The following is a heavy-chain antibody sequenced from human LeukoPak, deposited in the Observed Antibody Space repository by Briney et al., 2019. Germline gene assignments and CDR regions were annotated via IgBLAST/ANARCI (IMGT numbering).Heavy chain of an antibody. CDR2: ISSSSSYI. CDR3: ARDVGSGRYSASGSIDY. D-gene: IGHD3-10*01. V-gene: IGHV3-11*06. J-gene: IGHJ4*02. CDR1: GFTFSDYY. Sequence: GGSLRLSCAASGFTFSDYYMSWIRQAPGKGLEWISYISSSSSYIYYADSVKGRFAISRDNAKNSLYLQMNSLRAEDTAVYYCARDVGSGRYSASGSIDYWGQGTLVTVSS.